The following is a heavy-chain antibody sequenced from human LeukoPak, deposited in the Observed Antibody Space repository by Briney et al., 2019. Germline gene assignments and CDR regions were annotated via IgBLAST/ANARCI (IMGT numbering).Heavy chain of an antibody. CDR3: ARDTALAQAVMFDC. J-gene: IGHJ4*02. D-gene: IGHD6-19*01. Sequence: SYALSLTCTVSGYSIISGYYWGWMRQAPGQGLAWTGSVDHSGCTYYNPSLKSLITISVEPSKHQFSLKLSSVTAANTALYYCARDTALAQAVMFDCWGQGTLVTVSS. CDR1: GYSIISGYY. V-gene: IGHV4-38-2*02. CDR2: VDHSGCT.